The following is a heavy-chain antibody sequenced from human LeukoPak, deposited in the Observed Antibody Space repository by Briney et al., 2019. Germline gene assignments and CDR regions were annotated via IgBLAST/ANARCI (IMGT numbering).Heavy chain of an antibody. Sequence: GGSLRLSCVVSGFTFNSYAMSWVRQAPGKGLEWVSAITGSGSSTYYADSVNGRFTISRDNSKNTLYLQMNSLRAEDTAVYYCAKDVDIAARLPFDFWGQGTLVTVSS. CDR1: GFTFNSYA. CDR3: AKDVDIAARLPFDF. D-gene: IGHD6-6*01. V-gene: IGHV3-23*01. CDR2: ITGSGSST. J-gene: IGHJ4*02.